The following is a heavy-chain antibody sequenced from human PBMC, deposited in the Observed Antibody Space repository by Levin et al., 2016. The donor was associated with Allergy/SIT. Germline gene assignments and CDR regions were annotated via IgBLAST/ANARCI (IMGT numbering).Heavy chain of an antibody. CDR3: AKVVAGMAFDY. V-gene: IGHV3-23*01. CDR2: ISGSGGST. CDR1: GFTFSSYA. D-gene: IGHD6-19*01. Sequence: GKSLKISCAASGFTFSSYAMSWVRQAPGKGLEWVSAISGSGGSTYYADSVKGRFTISRDNSKNTLYLQMNSLRAEDTAVYYCAKVVAGMAFDYWGQGTLVTVSS. J-gene: IGHJ4*02.